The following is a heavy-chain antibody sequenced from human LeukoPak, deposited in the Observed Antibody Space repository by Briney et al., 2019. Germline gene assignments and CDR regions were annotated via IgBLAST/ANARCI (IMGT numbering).Heavy chain of an antibody. V-gene: IGHV4-4*07. Sequence: SETLSLTCTVSGGSISSYYWSWIRQPAGKGLEWIGRICTSGSTNYNPSLKSRVTMSVDTSKNQFSLKLSSVTAADTAVYYCARDRGSGSYNWFDPWGQGTLVTVSS. CDR1: GGSISSYY. J-gene: IGHJ5*02. CDR3: ARDRGSGSYNWFDP. CDR2: ICTSGST. D-gene: IGHD3-10*01.